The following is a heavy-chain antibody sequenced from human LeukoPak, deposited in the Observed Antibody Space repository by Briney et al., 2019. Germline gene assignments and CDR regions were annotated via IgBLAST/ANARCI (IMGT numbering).Heavy chain of an antibody. CDR2: IRYDGSNK. Sequence: PGGSLRLSCAASGFTFSSYGMHWVRQAPGKGLEWVAFIRYDGSNKYYADSEKGRFTISRDNSKNTLYLQMNSLRAEDTAVYCCAKEVLKEFSPTYYFDYWGQGTLVTVSS. V-gene: IGHV3-30*02. J-gene: IGHJ4*02. CDR3: AKEVLKEFSPTYYFDY. D-gene: IGHD3-16*02. CDR1: GFTFSSYG.